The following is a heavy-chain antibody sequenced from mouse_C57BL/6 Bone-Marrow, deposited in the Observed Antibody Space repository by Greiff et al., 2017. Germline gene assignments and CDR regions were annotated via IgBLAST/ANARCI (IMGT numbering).Heavy chain of an antibody. CDR2: IYPTSGRT. CDR3: ARSGPLGRSFDY. V-gene: IGHV1-55*01. J-gene: IGHJ2*01. CDR1: GYTFTSYW. Sequence: QVQQQQPGAELVKPGASVKMSCKASGYTFTSYWITWVKQRPGQGLEWIGDIYPTSGRTNYNEKFKSKAILTVDTSSNTAYMQLSSRTSEDSAVFYCARSGPLGRSFDYWGQGTTLTVSS. D-gene: IGHD4-1*01.